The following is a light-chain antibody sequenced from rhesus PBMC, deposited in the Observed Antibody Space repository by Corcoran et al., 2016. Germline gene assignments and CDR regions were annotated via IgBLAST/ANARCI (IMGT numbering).Light chain of an antibody. J-gene: IGLJ6*01. CDR3: HVWDFDDHQDA. Sequence: SYDLTQPPSVSVSPGQTARIACGGDNLGSKMVHWYQQRPPQDPTVGIYRDKDRPSGIPDRFSGSKSGNSATLTISGVEAGDEADYYRHVWDFDDHQDAFGGGTKLTVL. V-gene: IGLV3-44*01. CDR2: RDK. CDR1: NLGSKM.